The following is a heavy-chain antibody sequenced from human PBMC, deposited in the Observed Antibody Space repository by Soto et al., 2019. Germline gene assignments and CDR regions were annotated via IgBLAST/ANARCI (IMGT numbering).Heavy chain of an antibody. J-gene: IGHJ5*02. Sequence: LSLTCPISGDIVSSHRAAWNWIMQSPSRGLEWLGRTYYRSKWYNDYAVSVKSRITINPDTSKNQFSLQLNSVTPEDKAVYYCARETREQWLVKGRYNWFDPWDQGPRVT. V-gene: IGHV6-1*01. D-gene: IGHD6-19*01. CDR1: GDIVSSHRAA. CDR3: ARETREQWLVKGRYNWFDP. CDR2: TYYRSKWYN.